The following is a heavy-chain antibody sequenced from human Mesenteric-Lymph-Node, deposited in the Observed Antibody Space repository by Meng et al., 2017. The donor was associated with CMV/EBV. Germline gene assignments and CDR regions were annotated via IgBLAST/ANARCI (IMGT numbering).Heavy chain of an antibody. CDR3: ATSTFGEVIRMDV. V-gene: IGHV1-69*02. J-gene: IGHJ6*02. Sequence: SVKVSCKASGGTLSSYTISWVRQAPGQGLEWMGRFIPTFDITTYAQKFEDRVTITADKSTSTAYMELSSLRFEDTAVYYCATSTFGEVIRMDVWGQGTTVTVSS. CDR1: GGTLSSYT. CDR2: FIPTFDIT. D-gene: IGHD3-3*01.